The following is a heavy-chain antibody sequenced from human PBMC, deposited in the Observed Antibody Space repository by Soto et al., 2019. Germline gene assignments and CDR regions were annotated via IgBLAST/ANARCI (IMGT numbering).Heavy chain of an antibody. CDR1: GFTFSSYD. Sequence: EVQLLESGGGLVQPGGSLRLSCAASGFTFSSYDMSWVRQAAGKGLEWVSAIIGSGGSTYYADSVKGRFTISRDNSKNTLYLQMNSLGAEDTAVYYCAKSKRRDYFSCFDCWGQVTLVTVAS. J-gene: IGHJ4*02. V-gene: IGHV3-23*01. CDR3: AKSKRRDYFSCFDC. CDR2: IIGSGGST. D-gene: IGHD2-21*02.